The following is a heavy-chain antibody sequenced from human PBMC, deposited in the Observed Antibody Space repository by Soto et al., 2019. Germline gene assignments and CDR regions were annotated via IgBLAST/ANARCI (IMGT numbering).Heavy chain of an antibody. CDR2: IYYSGST. CDR1: GGSISSGGYY. V-gene: IGHV4-31*03. D-gene: IGHD3-9*01. Sequence: QVQLQESGPGLVKPPQTLSLTCTVSGGSISSGGYYWSWIRQHPGKGLEWIGYIYYSGSTYYNPSLKSRVTISVDTSKNQCSLKLSSVTAADTAVYYCAREIRYFDWLLSSDAFDIWGQGTMVTVSS. CDR3: AREIRYFDWLLSSDAFDI. J-gene: IGHJ3*02.